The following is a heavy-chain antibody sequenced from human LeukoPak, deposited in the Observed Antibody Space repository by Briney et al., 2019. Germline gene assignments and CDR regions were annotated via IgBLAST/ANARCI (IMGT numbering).Heavy chain of an antibody. CDR1: GFTFRDDW. CDR3: ARDGGGPLD. D-gene: IGHD3-10*01. J-gene: IGHJ4*02. V-gene: IGHV3-7*01. CDR2: IKQEGNEK. Sequence: GGSLRLSCADSGFTFRDDWMSWVRQAPGKGLEWVANIKQEGNEKNYLDSVKGRFTISRDNARNSLYLQMNRLRADDTAVYYCARDGGGPLDGGQGTLVTVSS.